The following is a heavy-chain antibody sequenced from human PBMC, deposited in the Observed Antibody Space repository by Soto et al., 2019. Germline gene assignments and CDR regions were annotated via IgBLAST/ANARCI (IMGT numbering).Heavy chain of an antibody. D-gene: IGHD2-2*01. V-gene: IGHV4-34*01. Sequence: SETLSLTCAVYGGSFNGYYWSWIRQPPGKGLEWIGEINHSGSTNYNPSLKSRVTISVDTSKNQFSLKLSSVTAADTAVYYRARGRFYDIVVVPADNYYYYMDVWGKGTTVTVSS. CDR1: GGSFNGYY. CDR3: ARGRFYDIVVVPADNYYYYMDV. CDR2: INHSGST. J-gene: IGHJ6*03.